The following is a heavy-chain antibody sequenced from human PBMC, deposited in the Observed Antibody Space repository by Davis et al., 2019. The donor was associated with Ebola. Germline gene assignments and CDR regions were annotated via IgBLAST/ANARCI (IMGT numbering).Heavy chain of an antibody. J-gene: IGHJ6*02. CDR1: GYSFTSYW. CDR2: IYPGDSDT. CDR3: ARLRISTSSYYYGMDV. D-gene: IGHD2-2*01. V-gene: IGHV5-51*01. Sequence: GESLKTSCKGSGYSFTSYWIGWVRQMPGKGLEWMGIIYPGDSDTRYSPSFQGQVTISADKSISTAYLQWSSLKASDTAMYYCARLRISTSSYYYGMDVWGQGTTVTVSS.